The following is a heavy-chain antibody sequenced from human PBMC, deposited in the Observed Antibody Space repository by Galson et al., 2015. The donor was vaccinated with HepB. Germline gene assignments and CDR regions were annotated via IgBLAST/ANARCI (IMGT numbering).Heavy chain of an antibody. V-gene: IGHV1-2*06. J-gene: IGHJ4*02. CDR3: ARDLRPTNFGVFTLDY. CDR1: GFTFIGYH. D-gene: IGHD3-3*01. CDR2: INPNGGAT. Sequence: SVKVSCKGSGFTFIGYHIHWVRQAPGQGLEWLGRINPNGGATTYAQKFPGRVTLTRTTSSKTAYMELTSLKPDDSAVYYCARDLRPTNFGVFTLDYWGQGSLVTVSS.